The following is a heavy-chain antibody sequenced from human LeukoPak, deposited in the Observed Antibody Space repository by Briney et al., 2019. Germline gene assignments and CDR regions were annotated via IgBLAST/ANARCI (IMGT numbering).Heavy chain of an antibody. Sequence: GGSLRLSCAASGFTFSDYYMSWIRQAPGKGLEWVSYISSSGSTIYYADSVKGRFTISRDNAKNSLYLQMNSLRAEDTAVYYCAIPYQPGDNWFDPWGQGTLVTVSS. V-gene: IGHV3-11*04. J-gene: IGHJ5*02. D-gene: IGHD2-2*01. CDR3: AIPYQPGDNWFDP. CDR1: GFTFSDYY. CDR2: ISSSGSTI.